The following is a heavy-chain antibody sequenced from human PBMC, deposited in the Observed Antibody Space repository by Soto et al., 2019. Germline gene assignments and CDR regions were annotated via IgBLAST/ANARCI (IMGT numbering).Heavy chain of an antibody. V-gene: IGHV4-39*07. CDR1: GGSISSSSYY. D-gene: IGHD6-19*01. Sequence: SETLSLTCTVSGGSISSSSYYWGWIRQPPGKGLEWIGSIYYSGSTYYNPSLKSRVTISVDTSKNQFSLKLSSVTAADTAVYYCAWLGIEGAFDIWGQGTMVTVSS. J-gene: IGHJ3*02. CDR2: IYYSGST. CDR3: AWLGIEGAFDI.